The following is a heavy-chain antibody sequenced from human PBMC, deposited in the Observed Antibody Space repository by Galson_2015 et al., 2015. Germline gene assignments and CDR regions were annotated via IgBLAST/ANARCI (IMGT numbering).Heavy chain of an antibody. Sequence: SLRLSCAASGFTFSSYSMNWVRQAPGKGLEWVSSISSSSSYIYYADSVKGRFTISRDNAKNSLYLQMNSLRAEDTAVYYCARDTTVTTRGEFDPWGQGTLVTVSS. J-gene: IGHJ5*02. CDR3: ARDTTVTTRGEFDP. CDR2: ISSSSSYI. CDR1: GFTFSSYS. D-gene: IGHD4-17*01. V-gene: IGHV3-21*01.